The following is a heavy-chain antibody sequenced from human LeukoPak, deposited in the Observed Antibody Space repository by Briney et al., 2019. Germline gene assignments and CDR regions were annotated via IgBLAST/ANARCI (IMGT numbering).Heavy chain of an antibody. CDR2: IGSDNKP. V-gene: IGHV3-23*05. CDR3: ARVRYSSSLDY. CDR1: GFTFSAYA. D-gene: IGHD6-6*01. Sequence: PGGSLRLSCEASGFTFSAYAMTWVRQAPGKGLEWVSSIGSDNKPHYSESVKGRFAISRDNSKNTLYLQMNSLRAEDTAVYYCARVRYSSSLDYWGQGTLVTVSS. J-gene: IGHJ4*02.